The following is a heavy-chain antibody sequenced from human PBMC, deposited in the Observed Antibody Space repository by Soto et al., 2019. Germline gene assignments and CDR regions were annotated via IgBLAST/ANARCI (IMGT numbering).Heavy chain of an antibody. CDR1: GFAFSSYA. CDR2: IDRTGDNT. CDR3: AKHYSGSYHPEPFDV. D-gene: IGHD1-26*01. J-gene: IGHJ3*01. V-gene: IGHV3-23*01. Sequence: EVQLLESGGGLIQPGGSLRVSCAASGFAFSSYAMSWVRQAPGKGLEWVSGIDRTGDNTYYADSVKGRFTISRDNSNNRLYLQMKSLRGEDTAVYYCAKHYSGSYHPEPFDVWGQGTMVTVSS.